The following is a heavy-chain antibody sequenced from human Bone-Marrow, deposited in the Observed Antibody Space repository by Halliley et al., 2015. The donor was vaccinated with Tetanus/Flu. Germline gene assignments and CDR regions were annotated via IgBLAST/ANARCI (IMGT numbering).Heavy chain of an antibody. V-gene: IGHV3-30-3*01. J-gene: IGHJ2*01. CDR3: AREGSSGYVKVPPYLDL. CDR1: GFIFGTYS. CDR2: LSFDGDSQ. D-gene: IGHD6-19*01. Sequence: SLRLSCVASGFIFGTYSMHWVRQIPGKGLQWVTSLSFDGDSQFYADFVEGRFTISRDTSKSALYLDMNSLRSEDTANYFCAREGSSGYVKVPPYLDLWGRGTKVSVSA.